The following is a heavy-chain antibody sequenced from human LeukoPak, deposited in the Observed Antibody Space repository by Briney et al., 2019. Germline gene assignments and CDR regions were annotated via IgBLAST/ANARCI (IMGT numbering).Heavy chain of an antibody. CDR2: ISGDTGSI. Sequence: GGSLRLSCVASGPTFIAHAMTWVRQAPGKGLEGVSVISGDTGSIVYADSVKGRFTISRDNSENTVYLQMDSLRAEDTAVYYCAKEKVVSPPWVSYFDYWGQGTLVTVSS. V-gene: IGHV3-23*01. CDR1: GPTFIAHA. CDR3: AKEKVVSPPWVSYFDY. J-gene: IGHJ4*02. D-gene: IGHD1-26*01.